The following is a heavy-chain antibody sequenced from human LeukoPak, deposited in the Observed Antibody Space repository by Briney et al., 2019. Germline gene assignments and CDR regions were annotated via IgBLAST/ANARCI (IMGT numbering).Heavy chain of an antibody. CDR1: GGTFSSFA. D-gene: IGHD3-3*01. J-gene: IGHJ4*02. V-gene: IGHV1-69*05. Sequence: SVKVSCKASGGTFSSFAISWVRQAPGQGFEWMGRIIPIYGITNYAQKFQGRVTITTDESTSTAYMDLRSLRSEDTAVYFCASPTYYDFWSGYHQFDNWGQGTLVTVSS. CDR3: ASPTYYDFWSGYHQFDN. CDR2: IIPIYGIT.